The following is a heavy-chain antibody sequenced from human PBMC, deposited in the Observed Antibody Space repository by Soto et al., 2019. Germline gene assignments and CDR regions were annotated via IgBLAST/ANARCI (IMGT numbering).Heavy chain of an antibody. Sequence: GGSLRLSCAASGSTFSSYGMHWVRQAPGKGLEGVAVISYDGSNKYYADSVKGRFTISRDNSKNTLYLQMNSLRAEDTAVYYCAKDRRVVYYYYGMDVWGQGTTVTVSS. V-gene: IGHV3-30*18. CDR1: GSTFSSYG. J-gene: IGHJ6*02. CDR2: ISYDGSNK. D-gene: IGHD3-3*01. CDR3: AKDRRVVYYYYGMDV.